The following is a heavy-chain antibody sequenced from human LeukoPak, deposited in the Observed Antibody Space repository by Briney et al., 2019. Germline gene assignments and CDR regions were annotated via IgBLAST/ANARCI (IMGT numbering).Heavy chain of an antibody. Sequence: GGSLRLSCATSGFTFSTFWMHWVRQVPGKGLVWVSRIHSDGSTTNYADLAKGRFTISRDNDKNTLYLQMNSLRAEDTAVYYCARDRDSRGYSHFDYWGQGTLVTVSS. D-gene: IGHD3-22*01. CDR3: ARDRDSRGYSHFDY. V-gene: IGHV3-74*01. CDR1: GFTFSTFW. CDR2: IHSDGSTT. J-gene: IGHJ4*02.